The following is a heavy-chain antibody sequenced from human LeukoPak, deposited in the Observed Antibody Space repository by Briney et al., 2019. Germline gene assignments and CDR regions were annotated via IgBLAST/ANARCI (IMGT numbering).Heavy chain of an antibody. J-gene: IGHJ4*02. D-gene: IGHD3-10*01. V-gene: IGHV4-38-2*02. CDR3: ARVGLHDIEFGEPDY. Sequence: PSETLSLTCTVSGYSISSGYYWGWIRQPPGKGLEWIGSIYHSGSTYYNPSLKSRVTISVDTSKNQCSLKLSSVTAADTAVYYCARVGLHDIEFGEPDYWGQGTLVTVSS. CDR1: GYSISSGYY. CDR2: IYHSGST.